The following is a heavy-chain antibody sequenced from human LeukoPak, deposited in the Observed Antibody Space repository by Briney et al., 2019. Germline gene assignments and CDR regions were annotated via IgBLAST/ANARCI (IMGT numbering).Heavy chain of an antibody. V-gene: IGHV3-23*01. CDR3: AKDLVYDSSGYYTPGAFDI. CDR1: GFTFSSYA. CDR2: ISGSGGST. D-gene: IGHD3-22*01. J-gene: IGHJ3*02. Sequence: GGSLRLSCAASGFTFSSYAMSWVRQAPGKGLEWVSAISGSGGSTYYADSVKGRFTISRDNSKNTLYLQMNSLRAEDTAVYYCAKDLVYDSSGYYTPGAFDIWGQGTMVTVSS.